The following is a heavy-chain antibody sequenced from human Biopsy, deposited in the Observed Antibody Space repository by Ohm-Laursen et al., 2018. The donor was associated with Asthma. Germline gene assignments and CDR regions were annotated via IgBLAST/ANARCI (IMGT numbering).Heavy chain of an antibody. V-gene: IGHV1-18*01. J-gene: IGHJ6*02. CDR2: ISVYNGNT. CDR3: ARAVDYSHYYGIDV. CDR1: GYTFNSAG. Sequence: ASVTVSCKTSGYTFNSAGITWVRQDPGQGLEWMGWISVYNGNTKVAQKLQDRVTMITDTSTSTAYMELRSLRSDDTAVYFCARAVDYSHYYGIDVWGQGTTVTVS. D-gene: IGHD3-10*01.